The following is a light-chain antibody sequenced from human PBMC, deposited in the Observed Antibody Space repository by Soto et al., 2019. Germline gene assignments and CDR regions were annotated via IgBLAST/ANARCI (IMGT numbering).Light chain of an antibody. CDR3: QQRHMWPST. Sequence: EVVLTQSPVYLSLSPGERATLSCRASQSFRGLLAWYQQKPGQAPRLLIYDAYNRATGIPRRFSGSGSGTDFTLTISSLEPEDSAVYYCQQRHMWPSTFGQGTRLEIK. CDR2: DAY. CDR1: QSFRGL. V-gene: IGKV3-11*01. J-gene: IGKJ5*01.